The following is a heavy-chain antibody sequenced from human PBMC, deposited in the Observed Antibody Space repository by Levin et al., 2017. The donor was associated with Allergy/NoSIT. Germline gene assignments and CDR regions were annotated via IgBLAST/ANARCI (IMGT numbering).Heavy chain of an antibody. CDR2: IRYDGSKK. Sequence: LAGGSLRLSCAASGFPFSSYGMHWVRQAPGKGLEWVAGIRYDGSKKYYADSVKGRFTISRDNSENTLYLQVNSLRAEDTAVYYCARTTLSYYSDASGFYYWGQGTLVTVSS. J-gene: IGHJ4*02. D-gene: IGHD3-22*01. CDR1: GFPFSSYG. V-gene: IGHV3-33*01. CDR3: ARTTLSYYSDASGFYY.